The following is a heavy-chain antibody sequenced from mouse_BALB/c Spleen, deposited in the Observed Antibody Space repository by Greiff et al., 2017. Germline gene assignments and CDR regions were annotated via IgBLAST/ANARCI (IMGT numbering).Heavy chain of an antibody. CDR1: GYTFTSYW. CDR2: INPSTGYT. V-gene: IGHV1S26*01. Sequence: QVQLQQSGAELVKPGASVKMSCKASGYTFTSYWMHWVKQRPGQGLEWIGYINPSTGYTEYNQKFKDKATLTADKSSSTAYMQLSSLTSEDSAVYYCARRYSYAMDYWGQGTSVTVSS. CDR3: ARRYSYAMDY. J-gene: IGHJ4*01.